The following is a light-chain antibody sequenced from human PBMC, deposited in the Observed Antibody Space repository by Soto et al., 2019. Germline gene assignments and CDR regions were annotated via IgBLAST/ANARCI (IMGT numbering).Light chain of an antibody. J-gene: IGKJ1*01. CDR3: QQSYIDPWGT. Sequence: DIQMTQSPSSLSASVGDRVTITCRASQNINNYLNWYQQRLGKAPKLLIYAASTLQSGVPSRFSGSGSGTDFTLAISSLQPEDFATYYCQQSYIDPWGTCGQGTKVESK. CDR1: QNINNY. CDR2: AAS. V-gene: IGKV1-39*01.